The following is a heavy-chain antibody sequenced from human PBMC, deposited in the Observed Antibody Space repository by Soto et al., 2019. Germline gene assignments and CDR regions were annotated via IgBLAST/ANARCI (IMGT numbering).Heavy chain of an antibody. V-gene: IGHV1-18*01. Sequence: ASVKVSCKASGYTFTRSGISWVRQAPGQGLEWMGWISAYNGNTNYAQKVQGRVTMTTDTSTSTAYMELRSLRSDDTAVYYCARDEPYSSGWYYFDYWGQGTLVTVSS. J-gene: IGHJ4*02. CDR3: ARDEPYSSGWYYFDY. D-gene: IGHD6-19*01. CDR1: GYTFTRSG. CDR2: ISAYNGNT.